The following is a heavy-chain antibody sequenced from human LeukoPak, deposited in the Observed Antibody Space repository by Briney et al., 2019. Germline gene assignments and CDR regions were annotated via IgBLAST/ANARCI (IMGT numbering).Heavy chain of an antibody. J-gene: IGHJ4*02. CDR2: IHAETGVT. Sequence: ASVRVSCKESGHIFTGYYIHWVRQAPGQGLEWMAWIHAETGVTYYAQKFQGRVTLTRDTSISTDYMELTRLRSDDTAIYYCTRDWLNKAYDPWGQGTLVTVSS. CDR1: GHIFTGYY. CDR3: TRDWLNKAYDP. D-gene: IGHD3-16*01. V-gene: IGHV1-2*02.